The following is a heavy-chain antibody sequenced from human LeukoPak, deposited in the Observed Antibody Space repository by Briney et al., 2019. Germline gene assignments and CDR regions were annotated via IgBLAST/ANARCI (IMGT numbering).Heavy chain of an antibody. CDR1: GFTVSSNY. Sequence: GGSLRLSCAASGFTVSSNYMSWVRQAPGKGLEWVSVIYSGGSTYYADSVKGRFTISRDNSKNTLYLQMNSLRAEDTAVYYCASTEERYYGSGSRSDYWGQGTLVTVSS. J-gene: IGHJ4*02. V-gene: IGHV3-66*01. D-gene: IGHD3-10*01. CDR3: ASTEERYYGSGSRSDY. CDR2: IYSGGST.